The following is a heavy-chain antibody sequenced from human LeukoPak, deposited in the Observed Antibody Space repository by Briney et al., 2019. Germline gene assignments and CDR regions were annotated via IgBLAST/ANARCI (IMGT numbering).Heavy chain of an antibody. Sequence: GGSLRLSCAASGFTFSSYGMHWVRQAPGKGLEWVAVISFDGSNKYYADSVKGRFTISRDNSKNTLFLQMNSLRAEDTALYYCAKDWAVATYLYYYMDVWGQGTTVTVS. CDR3: AKDWAVATYLYYYMDV. J-gene: IGHJ6*03. D-gene: IGHD6-19*01. CDR1: GFTFSSYG. V-gene: IGHV3-30*18. CDR2: ISFDGSNK.